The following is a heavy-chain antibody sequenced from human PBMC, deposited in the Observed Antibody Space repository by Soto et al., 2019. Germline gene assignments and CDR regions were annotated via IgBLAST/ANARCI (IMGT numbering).Heavy chain of an antibody. CDR3: AHSLIGYYYDSSGSNWFDP. CDR1: GFSLSTSGVG. D-gene: IGHD3-22*01. CDR2: IYWDDDK. V-gene: IGHV2-5*02. Sequence: QITLKESGPTLVKPTQTLTLTCTFSGFSLSTSGVGVGWIRQPPGKALEWLALIYWDDDKRYSPSLKSRLTLTKDTSKNQVVLTMINMDPVDTATYYCAHSLIGYYYDSSGSNWFDPWGQGTLVTVSS. J-gene: IGHJ5*02.